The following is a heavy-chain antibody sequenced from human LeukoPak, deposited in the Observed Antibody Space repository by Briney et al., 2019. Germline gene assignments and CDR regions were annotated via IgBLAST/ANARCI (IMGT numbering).Heavy chain of an antibody. V-gene: IGHV1-2*02. Sequence: ASVKVSCKASGGTFSSYAISWVRQAPGQGLEWMGWINFNSGGTNFAQKFQDRVTLTRDTSISTAYMELTRLTSDDTAVYSCARSGAPWGLDYWGQGTLVTVSS. J-gene: IGHJ4*02. CDR2: INFNSGGT. D-gene: IGHD3-16*01. CDR1: GGTFSSYA. CDR3: ARSGAPWGLDY.